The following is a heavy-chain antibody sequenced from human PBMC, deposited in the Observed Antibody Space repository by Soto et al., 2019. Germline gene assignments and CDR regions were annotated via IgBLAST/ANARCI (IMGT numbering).Heavy chain of an antibody. V-gene: IGHV3-7*03. D-gene: IGHD3-9*01. Sequence: GGSLRLSCAASGFTFSSYWMSWVRQAPGKGLEWVANIKQDGSEKYYVDSVKGRFTISRDNAKNSLYLQMNSLRAEDTAVYYCARDSRGGLLRYFDWLGTWYFELWGRGTLVTVSS. J-gene: IGHJ2*01. CDR2: IKQDGSEK. CDR3: ARDSRGGLLRYFDWLGTWYFEL. CDR1: GFTFSSYW.